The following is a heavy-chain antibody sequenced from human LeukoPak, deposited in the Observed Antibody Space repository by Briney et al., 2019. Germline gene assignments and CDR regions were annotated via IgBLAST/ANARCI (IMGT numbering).Heavy chain of an antibody. Sequence: SVKVSCKASGGTFSSYAISWVRQAPGQGLEWMGGIIPIFGTANYAQKFQGRVTITADESTSTAYMELSSLRSEDTAVYYCARGRNDYGDYGRWYFDLWGRGTLVTVSS. D-gene: IGHD4-17*01. CDR2: IIPIFGTA. CDR1: GGTFSSYA. CDR3: ARGRNDYGDYGRWYFDL. J-gene: IGHJ2*01. V-gene: IGHV1-69*13.